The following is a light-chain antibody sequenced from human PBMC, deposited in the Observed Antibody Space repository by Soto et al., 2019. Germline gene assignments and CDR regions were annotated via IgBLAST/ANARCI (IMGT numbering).Light chain of an antibody. Sequence: DIQMTQSPSSLSASVGDRVTITCQASQDISNYLNWYQQKPGKAPKLLIYDASNLETGVPSRFSGSGSGTDFIFTISSLQPEDIATYYCQQYDNPALTFGGGTKVDIK. V-gene: IGKV1-33*01. CDR3: QQYDNPALT. CDR1: QDISNY. CDR2: DAS. J-gene: IGKJ4*01.